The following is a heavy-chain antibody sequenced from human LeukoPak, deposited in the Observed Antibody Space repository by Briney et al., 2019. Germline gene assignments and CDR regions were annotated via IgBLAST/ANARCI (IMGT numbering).Heavy chain of an antibody. CDR2: IIPIFGTA. J-gene: IGHJ4*02. Sequence: SVKVSCKASGGTFSSYAISWVRQAPGQGLEWMGGIIPIFGTAKYAQKFEGRVTITADESTSTAYMELSSLRSEDTAVYYCARTGVRVRGVIKYYFDYWGQGTLVTVSS. V-gene: IGHV1-69*13. CDR1: GGTFSSYA. CDR3: ARTGVRVRGVIKYYFDY. D-gene: IGHD3-10*01.